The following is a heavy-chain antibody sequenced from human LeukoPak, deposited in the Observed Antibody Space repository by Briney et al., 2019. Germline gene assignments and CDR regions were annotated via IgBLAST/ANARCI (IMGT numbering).Heavy chain of an antibody. V-gene: IGHV3-33*01. D-gene: IGHD4-17*01. Sequence: GRSLRLSCAASGFTFSSYGMHWVRQAPGKGLEWVAVIWYDGSNKYYADSVKDRFTISRDNSKNTLYLQMNSLRAEDTAVYYCARVPDYGVPEYYYYGTDVWGQGTTVTVSS. CDR2: IWYDGSNK. CDR1: GFTFSSYG. CDR3: ARVPDYGVPEYYYYGTDV. J-gene: IGHJ6*02.